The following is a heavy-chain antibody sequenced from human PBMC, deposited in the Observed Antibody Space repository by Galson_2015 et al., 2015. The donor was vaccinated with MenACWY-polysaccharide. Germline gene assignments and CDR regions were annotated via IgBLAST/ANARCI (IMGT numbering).Heavy chain of an antibody. CDR2: INIGNYNT. Sequence: SVKVSCKASGYTFTSYAIHWVRQAPGQRLEWMGWINIGNYNTKYSQTFQGRLTITRGTSANTAYMELNSLKSEDTAVYYRARGSEGGYNYGFFDYWGQGTLVTVSS. V-gene: IGHV1-3*04. J-gene: IGHJ4*02. D-gene: IGHD5-18*01. CDR1: GYTFTSYA. CDR3: ARGSEGGYNYGFFDY.